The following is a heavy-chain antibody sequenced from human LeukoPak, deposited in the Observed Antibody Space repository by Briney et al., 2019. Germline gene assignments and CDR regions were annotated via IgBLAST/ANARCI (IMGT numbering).Heavy chain of an antibody. D-gene: IGHD2-2*02. CDR1: GSSFTSYW. CDR2: IYPGDSDT. J-gene: IGHJ6*03. CDR3: ARQDIVVVPAAISVPDNYYYYYMDV. V-gene: IGHV5-51*01. Sequence: GASLKISCKGSGSSFTSYWIGWVRPMPGKGLEWMGIIYPGDSDTRYSPSFQGQVTISADKSISTAYLQWSSLKASDTAMYYCARQDIVVVPAAISVPDNYYYYYMDVWGKGTTVTVSS.